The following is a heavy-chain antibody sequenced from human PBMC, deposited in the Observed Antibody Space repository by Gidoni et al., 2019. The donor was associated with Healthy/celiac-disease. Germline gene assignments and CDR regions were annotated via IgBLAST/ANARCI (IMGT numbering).Heavy chain of an antibody. CDR2: IYYSGST. CDR1: GGSISSGDYY. V-gene: IGHV4-30-4*01. CDR3: ARGLGDFWSGYYSGGMDV. Sequence: QVQLQESGPGLVKPSQTLSLTCTVSGGSISSGDYYWSWIRQPPGKGLEWIGYIYYSGSTYYNPSLKSRVTISVDTSKNQFSLKLSSVTAADTAVYYCARGLGDFWSGYYSGGMDVWGQGTTVTVSS. J-gene: IGHJ6*02. D-gene: IGHD3-3*01.